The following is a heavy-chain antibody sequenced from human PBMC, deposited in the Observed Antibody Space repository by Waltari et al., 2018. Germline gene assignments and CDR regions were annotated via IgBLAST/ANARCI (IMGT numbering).Heavy chain of an antibody. J-gene: IGHJ4*02. CDR2: IYYSGGT. Sequence: QLQLQESGPGLVKPSETLSLTCTVSGGSISSSSYYWGWIRQPPGKGLEWIGSIYYSGGTYYNPSLKRRVTISIDTSKNQFSLKLSSVTAADTAVYYCARRQAARPDFDYWGQGTLVTVSS. CDR3: ARRQAARPDFDY. D-gene: IGHD6-6*01. V-gene: IGHV4-39*01. CDR1: GGSISSSSYY.